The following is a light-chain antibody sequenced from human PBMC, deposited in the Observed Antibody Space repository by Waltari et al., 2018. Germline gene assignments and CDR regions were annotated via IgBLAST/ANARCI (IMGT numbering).Light chain of an antibody. CDR2: DVS. J-gene: IGLJ3*02. V-gene: IGLV2-14*03. CDR3: SSYTSSSTRV. Sequence: QSALTHLSSASGSTGQSITISCTGISSDVGCYNYVSWYQRHPGKAPKLMIYDVSNRPSGVSNRFSGSKSGNTASLTISGLQAEDEADYYGSSYTSSSTRVFGGGTKLTVL. CDR1: SSDVGCYNY.